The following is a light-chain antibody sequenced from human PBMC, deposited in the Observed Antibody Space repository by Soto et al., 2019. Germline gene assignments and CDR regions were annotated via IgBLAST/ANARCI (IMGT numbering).Light chain of an antibody. CDR1: SSDVGGYNY. CDR3: SSYTSSSHVV. J-gene: IGLJ2*01. CDR2: EVN. V-gene: IGLV2-8*01. Sequence: QSVLTQPPSVSGSPGQSVTISCTGTSSDVGGYNYVSWYQQHPGKAPKLMIYEVNKRPSGVPDRFSGSKSGNTASLTVSGLQAEDEADYYCSSYTSSSHVVFGGGTKLTVL.